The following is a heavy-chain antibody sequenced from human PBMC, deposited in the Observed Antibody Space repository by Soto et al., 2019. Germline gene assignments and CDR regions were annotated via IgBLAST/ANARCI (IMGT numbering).Heavy chain of an antibody. CDR2: VIPLFDTA. CDR1: GGIFTNNA. V-gene: IGHV1-69*01. CDR3: ATGGHNDGYNFYHGMDV. J-gene: IGHJ6*02. Sequence: QVQLVQSGAEVKKPGSSVKVSCKVSGGIFTNNAISWLRQAPGQGLEWLGGVIPLFDTAYYAQIFRGRLRISADGATTTAYMELSGLTSADTAVYFCATGGHNDGYNFYHGMDVWGQGTTVTVS. D-gene: IGHD3-16*01.